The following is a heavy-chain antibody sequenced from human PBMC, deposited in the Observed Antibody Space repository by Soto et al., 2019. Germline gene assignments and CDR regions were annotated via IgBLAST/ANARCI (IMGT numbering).Heavy chain of an antibody. CDR2: ISGSGGST. V-gene: IGHV3-23*01. CDR1: GFTFSSYA. CDR3: AKDPSGGSCYLCGPTFDS. Sequence: PGGSLRLSCAASGFTFSSYAMSWVRQAPGKGLEWVSTISGSGGSTDYADSVKGRFTISRDNSKNTLYLQMNSLSAEDTAVYYCAKDPSGGSCYLCGPTFDSWGQGTLVTVSS. J-gene: IGHJ4*02. D-gene: IGHD2-15*01.